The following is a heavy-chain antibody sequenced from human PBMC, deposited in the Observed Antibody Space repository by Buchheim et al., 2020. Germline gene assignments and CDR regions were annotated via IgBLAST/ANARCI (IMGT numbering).Heavy chain of an antibody. D-gene: IGHD2-2*01. V-gene: IGHV3-66*01. CDR1: GFTVSSNY. CDR2: IYSGGGT. Sequence: EVQVVESGGGLVQLGGSLRLSCAASGFTVSSNYMSWVRQAPGKGLEWVSVIYSGGGTFYADSVKGRFTISRDNSKNTVYLQMSSLRAEDTAVYFCARDSCSSTSCYFDYWGQGT. J-gene: IGHJ4*02. CDR3: ARDSCSSTSCYFDY.